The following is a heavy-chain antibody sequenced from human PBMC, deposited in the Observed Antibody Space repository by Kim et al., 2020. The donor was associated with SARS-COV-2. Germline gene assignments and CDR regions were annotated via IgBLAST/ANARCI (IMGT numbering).Heavy chain of an antibody. CDR2: VYYTGAT. CDR1: GGSISSCGYY. J-gene: IGHJ4*02. V-gene: IGHV4-39*01. CDR3: ARHFRGNSIRFLALYQVDC. D-gene: IGHD2-2*01. Sequence: SETLSLTCTVSGGSISSCGYYWGGIRQPPGKGLEWIGSVYYTGATYYDPSLKSRGTISVDTSKNQFSLKLSTVTAADTAVYCCARHFRGNSIRFLALYQVDCWGQGTLVTVSS.